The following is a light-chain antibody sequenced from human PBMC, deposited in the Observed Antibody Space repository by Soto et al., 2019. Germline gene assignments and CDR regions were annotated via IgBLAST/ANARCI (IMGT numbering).Light chain of an antibody. J-gene: IGKJ1*01. CDR1: QSVRSY. CDR3: QQRSTGRT. Sequence: EIVLTHSPATLSLSPGESATLSCRASQSVRSYLAWYQQKPGQAPRLLLYDASKRAAGIPDRFSGSGSGTDFTLTISSLEPEDFAVYYCQQRSTGRTFGQGTKVQIK. CDR2: DAS. V-gene: IGKV3-11*01.